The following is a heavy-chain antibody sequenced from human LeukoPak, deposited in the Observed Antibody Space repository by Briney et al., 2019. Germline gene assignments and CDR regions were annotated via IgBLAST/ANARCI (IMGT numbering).Heavy chain of an antibody. D-gene: IGHD3-10*01. CDR1: GFAFSSYA. Sequence: GSLRLSCAASGFAFSSYAMSWVRQPPGKGLEWVSVISRRDDYTYYADSVKGRFTISRDNSKNTLYLQMNTLRAEDTAVYYCANDYRSGSFHDFWGQGTLVTVSS. V-gene: IGHV3-23*01. CDR2: ISRRDDYT. CDR3: ANDYRSGSFHDF. J-gene: IGHJ4*02.